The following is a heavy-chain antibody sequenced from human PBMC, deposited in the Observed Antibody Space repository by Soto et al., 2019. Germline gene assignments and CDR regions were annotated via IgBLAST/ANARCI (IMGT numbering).Heavy chain of an antibody. V-gene: IGHV6-1*01. CDR1: GDSVSSNSAA. CDR3: ARGWYQLPHPLYYFDY. D-gene: IGHD2-2*01. Sequence: SQTLSLTCAISGDSVSSNSAAWNCIRQSPSRGLEWLGRTYYRSKWYNDYAVSVKSRITINPDTSKNQFSLQLNSVTPEDTAVYYCARGWYQLPHPLYYFDYWGQGTLVTVSS. CDR2: TYYRSKWYN. J-gene: IGHJ4*02.